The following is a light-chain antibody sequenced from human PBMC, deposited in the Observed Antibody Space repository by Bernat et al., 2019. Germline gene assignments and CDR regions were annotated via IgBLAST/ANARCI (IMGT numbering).Light chain of an antibody. CDR2: AAS. Sequence: DIQMTQSPSSLSASVGDRVTITCRASQSISSYLNWYQQKPGKAPKLLIYAASSLQSGVPSRFSGSGSGKDFTLTISSLQPEDFATYYCQQCYSTPHPLAQGTKL. V-gene: IGKV1-39*01. CDR3: QQCYSTPHP. J-gene: IGKJ2*01. CDR1: QSISSY.